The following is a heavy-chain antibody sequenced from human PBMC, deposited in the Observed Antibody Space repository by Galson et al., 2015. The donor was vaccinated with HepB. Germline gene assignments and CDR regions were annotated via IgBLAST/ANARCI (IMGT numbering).Heavy chain of an antibody. CDR1: GYTFTDNY. D-gene: IGHD6-13*01. Sequence: SVKVSCKASGYTFTDNYLHWARQAPGQGLEWMAWINPKNGDTKYALKFQGRVTLTRDTSIGTTYMGVSSLTSDDTAIYYCARGFGSSWFDYWGQGTLVTVSS. V-gene: IGHV1-2*02. CDR2: INPKNGDT. J-gene: IGHJ4*02. CDR3: ARGFGSSWFDY.